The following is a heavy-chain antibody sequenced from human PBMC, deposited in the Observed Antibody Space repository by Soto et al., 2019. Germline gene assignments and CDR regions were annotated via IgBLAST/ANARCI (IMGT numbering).Heavy chain of an antibody. CDR2: ISAYNGNT. Sequence: ASVKVSCKASGYTFTSYGISWVRQAPGQGLEWMGWISAYNGNTNYAQKLQGRVTVTTETSTSTAYMELRSLRSDDTARYFCARGVRGVTMVRTVPPFDYWGQGTLVTVSS. D-gene: IGHD3-10*01. CDR3: ARGVRGVTMVRTVPPFDY. V-gene: IGHV1-18*01. J-gene: IGHJ4*02. CDR1: GYTFTSYG.